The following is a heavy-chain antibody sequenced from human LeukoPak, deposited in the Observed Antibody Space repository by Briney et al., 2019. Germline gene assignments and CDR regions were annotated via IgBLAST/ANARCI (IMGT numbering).Heavy chain of an antibody. CDR1: EFTFSNYA. CDR2: ITASGSGT. Sequence: PGGSLRLSCAASEFTFSNYAMSWVRQAPGKGLEWVSAITASGSGTYYADSVKGRFTISRDNAKNSLYLQMNSLRAEDTAVYYCARERGYSYGYSDYWGQGTLVTVSS. V-gene: IGHV3-23*01. D-gene: IGHD5-18*01. CDR3: ARERGYSYGYSDY. J-gene: IGHJ4*02.